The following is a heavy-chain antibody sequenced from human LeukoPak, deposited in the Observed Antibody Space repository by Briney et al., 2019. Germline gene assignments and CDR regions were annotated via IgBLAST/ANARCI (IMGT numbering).Heavy chain of an antibody. V-gene: IGHV3-53*01. CDR1: GFTVSSNY. CDR3: ARGRSGYYFDY. J-gene: IGHJ4*02. CDR2: IYSGGST. Sequence: GGSLRLSCAASGFTVSSNYMSWVRQAPGQGLEWVSVIYSGGSTYYADSVKGRFTISRDNSKNTLYLQMNSLRAEDTAVYYCARGRSGYYFDYWGQGTLVTVSS. D-gene: IGHD7-27*01.